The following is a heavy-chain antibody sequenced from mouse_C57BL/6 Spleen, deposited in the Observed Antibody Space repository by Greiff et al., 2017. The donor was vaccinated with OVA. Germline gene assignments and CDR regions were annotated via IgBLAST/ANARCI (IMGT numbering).Heavy chain of an antibody. CDR3: ARATSVAVTEGYYFDY. J-gene: IGHJ2*01. CDR1: GYTFTSYW. V-gene: IGHV1-72*01. D-gene: IGHD1-1*01. Sequence: QVQLQQPGAELVKPGASVKLSCKASGYTFTSYWMHWVKQRPGRGLEWIGRIDPNSGGTKYNEKFKSKATLTVDKPSSTAYMQLSSLTSEDSAVYYGARATSVAVTEGYYFDYWGQGTTLTVSS. CDR2: IDPNSGGT.